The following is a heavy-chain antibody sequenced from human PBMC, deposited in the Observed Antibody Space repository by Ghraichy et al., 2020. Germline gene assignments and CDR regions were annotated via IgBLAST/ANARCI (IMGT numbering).Heavy chain of an antibody. D-gene: IGHD6-13*01. CDR1: GGSISGSSYY. Sequence: SETLSLTCTVSGGSISGSSYYWGWIRQPPGKGLEWIGSIYYSGSTYYNPSLKSRVTISVDTSKNQFSLKLSSVTAADTAVYYCARHMGSIAAAGLRHWGQGTLVTVSS. V-gene: IGHV4-39*01. CDR2: IYYSGST. J-gene: IGHJ4*02. CDR3: ARHMGSIAAAGLRH.